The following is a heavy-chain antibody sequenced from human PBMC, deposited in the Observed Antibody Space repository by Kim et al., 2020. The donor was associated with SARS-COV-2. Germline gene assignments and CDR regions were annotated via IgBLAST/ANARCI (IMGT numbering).Heavy chain of an antibody. J-gene: IGHJ5*02. CDR1: GFTFSDYY. Sequence: GGSLRLSCAASGFTFSDYYMSWLRQAPGKGLEWVSYISSRDSTIYYADSVKGRFTISRDKTKNSLYLQMNSLRAEDTAVYYCARDAVWSGYNWFDPWGQGTLVTVSS. CDR3: ARDAVWSGYNWFDP. V-gene: IGHV3-11*01. CDR2: ISSRDSTI. D-gene: IGHD3-3*01.